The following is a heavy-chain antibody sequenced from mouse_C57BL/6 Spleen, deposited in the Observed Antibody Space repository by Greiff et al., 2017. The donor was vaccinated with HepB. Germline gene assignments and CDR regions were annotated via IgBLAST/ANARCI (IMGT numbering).Heavy chain of an antibody. CDR3: AREGLEWYFDV. Sequence: DVQLQESGPGLVKPSQSLSLTCSVTGYSITSGYYWNWIRQFPGNKLEWMGYISYDGSNNYNPSLKNRISITRDTSKNQFFLELNSVTTEDTATYYCAREGLEWYFDVWGTGTTVTVSS. D-gene: IGHD3-3*01. CDR2: ISYDGSN. CDR1: GYSITSGYY. J-gene: IGHJ1*03. V-gene: IGHV3-6*01.